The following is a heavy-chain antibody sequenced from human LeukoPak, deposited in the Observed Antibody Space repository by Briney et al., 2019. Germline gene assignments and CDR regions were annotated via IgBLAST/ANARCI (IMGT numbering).Heavy chain of an antibody. Sequence: PGGSLRLSCAASGFTVSSNYMSWVRQAPGKGLEWVSVIYSGGSTYYADSVKGRFTISRDNSKNTLYLQMNSLRAEDTAVYYCARDPPYYYGSGSYYITGWFDPWGQGTLVTVSS. D-gene: IGHD3-10*01. CDR1: GFTVSSNY. V-gene: IGHV3-66*01. J-gene: IGHJ5*02. CDR3: ARDPPYYYGSGSYYITGWFDP. CDR2: IYSGGST.